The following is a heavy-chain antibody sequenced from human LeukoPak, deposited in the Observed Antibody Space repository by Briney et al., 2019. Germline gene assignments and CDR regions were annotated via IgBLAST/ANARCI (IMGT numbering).Heavy chain of an antibody. CDR2: INQGGSET. D-gene: IGHD4-11*01. J-gene: IGHJ4*02. CDR1: EFSFIDFW. CDR3: TKGRSNHY. V-gene: IGHV3-7*01. Sequence: SGGSLRLSCAASEFSFIDFWMGWVRQAPGKGLEWVANINQGGSETYYVDSVKGRFTISRDNAQKSLFLQMNSLRSEDQAAYYCTKGRSNHYWGQGTLVTVST.